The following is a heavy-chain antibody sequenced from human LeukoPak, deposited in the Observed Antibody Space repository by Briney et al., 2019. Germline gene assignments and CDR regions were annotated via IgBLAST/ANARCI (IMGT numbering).Heavy chain of an antibody. CDR2: ISSSSSYI. D-gene: IGHD6-6*01. V-gene: IGHV3-21*01. Sequence: TGGSLRLSCAASGFTFSSYSMNWVRQAPGKGLDWVSSISSSSSYICYADSVKGRFNISRDNAKNSLYLQMNSLRPEDAAVYYCARVLFGKYRSWSGPFDYWGQGTVVPLS. CDR3: ARVLFGKYRSWSGPFDY. J-gene: IGHJ4*02. CDR1: GFTFSSYS.